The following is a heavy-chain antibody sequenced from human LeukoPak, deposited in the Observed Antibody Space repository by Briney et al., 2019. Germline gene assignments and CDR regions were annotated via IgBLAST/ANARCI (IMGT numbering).Heavy chain of an antibody. CDR2: VYYSGST. Sequence: SETLSLTCTVSGGSISSGGYYWSWIRQHPGKGLEWIGYVYYSGSTYYNPSHKSRVTISVDTSKNQFSLKLSSVTAADTAVYYCARDNRRSGMDVWGKGTTITVSS. J-gene: IGHJ6*04. CDR1: GGSISSGGYY. V-gene: IGHV4-31*03. CDR3: ARDNRRSGMDV.